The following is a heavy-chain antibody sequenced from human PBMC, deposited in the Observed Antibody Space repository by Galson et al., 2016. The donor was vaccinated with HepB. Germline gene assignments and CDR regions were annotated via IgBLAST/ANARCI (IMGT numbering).Heavy chain of an antibody. D-gene: IGHD5-12*01. CDR3: ATDLVVDVGLDV. CDR2: FDPEIGEI. J-gene: IGHJ6*02. Sequence: SVKVSCKVSGYTVTELSMHWVRQAPGKGLEWMGGFDPEIGEIIYAQKFKGRVTMTEDTSTDTAYMDLSSLRSEDTAVYFCATDLVVDVGLDVWGQGTAVTVSS. CDR1: GYTVTELS. V-gene: IGHV1-24*01.